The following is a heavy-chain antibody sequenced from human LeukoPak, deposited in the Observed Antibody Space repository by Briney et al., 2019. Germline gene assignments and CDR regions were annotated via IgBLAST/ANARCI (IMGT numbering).Heavy chain of an antibody. Sequence: SETLSLTCTVSGGSISSSSYYWGWIRQPPGKGLEWIGSIYYSGSTYYNPSLKSRVTISIDTSKNQFSLKLSSVTAADTAVYYCAREYNWNAPYFDYWGQGTLVTVSS. J-gene: IGHJ4*02. CDR2: IYYSGST. CDR3: AREYNWNAPYFDY. CDR1: GGSISSSSYY. V-gene: IGHV4-39*07. D-gene: IGHD1-20*01.